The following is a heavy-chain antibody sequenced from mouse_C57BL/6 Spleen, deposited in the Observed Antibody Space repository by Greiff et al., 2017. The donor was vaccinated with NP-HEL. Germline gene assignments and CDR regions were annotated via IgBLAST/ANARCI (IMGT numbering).Heavy chain of an antibody. J-gene: IGHJ2*01. CDR3: VRQGGSSHFDY. D-gene: IGHD1-1*01. Sequence: EVHLVESGGGLVQPKGSLKLSCAASGFSFNTYAMNWVRQAPGKGLEWVARIRSKSNNYATYYADSVKDRFTISRDDSESMLYLQMNNLKTEDTAMYYCVRQGGSSHFDYWGQGTTLTVSS. CDR1: GFSFNTYA. V-gene: IGHV10-1*01. CDR2: IRSKSNNYAT.